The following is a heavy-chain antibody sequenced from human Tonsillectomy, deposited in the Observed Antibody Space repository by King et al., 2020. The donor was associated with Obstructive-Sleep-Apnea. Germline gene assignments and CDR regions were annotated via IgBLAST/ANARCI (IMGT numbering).Heavy chain of an antibody. D-gene: IGHD3-10*01. J-gene: IGHJ3*02. CDR2: ISAYNGNT. CDR3: ARDSKFYGSGNFHDPPDAFDI. CDR1: GYTFTNYG. V-gene: IGHV1-18*01. Sequence: VQLVESGAEVKKPGASVKVSCKASGYTFTNYGFTWVRQAPGQGLEWMGWISAYNGNTNYAQKFQGRVTMTTDTSTSTAYMELRSLKSDDTAMYYCARDSKFYGSGNFHDPPDAFDIWGQGTMVTVSS.